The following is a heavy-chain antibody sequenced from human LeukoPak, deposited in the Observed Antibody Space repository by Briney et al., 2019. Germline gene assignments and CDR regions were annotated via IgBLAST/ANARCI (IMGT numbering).Heavy chain of an antibody. CDR2: IYYSGST. V-gene: IGHV4-59*01. CDR3: ARDSYDSLDY. D-gene: IGHD3-22*01. CDR1: GFTFSSYG. J-gene: IGHJ4*02. Sequence: GSLRLSCAASGFTFSSYGMSWIRQPPGKGLEWIGYIYYSGSTNYNPSLKSRVTISVDTSKNQFSLKLSSVTAADTAVYYCARDSYDSLDYWGQGTLVTVSS.